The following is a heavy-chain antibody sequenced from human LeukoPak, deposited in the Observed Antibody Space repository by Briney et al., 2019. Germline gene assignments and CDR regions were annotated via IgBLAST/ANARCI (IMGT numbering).Heavy chain of an antibody. CDR1: GFTFDDYG. CDR2: INWNGGST. CDR3: ASTHYYYYYMDV. Sequence: GGSLRLSCAATGFTFDDYGMSWVRQAPGKGLEWVSGINWNGGSTGYADSVKGRFTISRDNAKNSLYLQMNSLRVEDTALYYCASTHYYYYYMDVWGKGTTVTVSS. V-gene: IGHV3-20*04. J-gene: IGHJ6*03.